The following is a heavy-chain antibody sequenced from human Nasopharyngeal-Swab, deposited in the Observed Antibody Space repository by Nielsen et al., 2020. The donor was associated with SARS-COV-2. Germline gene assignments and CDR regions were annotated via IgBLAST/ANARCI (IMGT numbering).Heavy chain of an antibody. D-gene: IGHD3-16*01. V-gene: IGHV3-23*01. J-gene: IGHJ5*01. CDR2: VSGRGDST. Sequence: GESLKISCAASGFTFSSYSMNWVRQAPGKGLEWVSAVSGRGDSTYYADSVKGRFTISRDNSKNTVYLQMNSLRAEDTAVYYCAKARGGNWIDPWGQGTLVTVSS. CDR3: AKARGGNWIDP. CDR1: GFTFSSYS.